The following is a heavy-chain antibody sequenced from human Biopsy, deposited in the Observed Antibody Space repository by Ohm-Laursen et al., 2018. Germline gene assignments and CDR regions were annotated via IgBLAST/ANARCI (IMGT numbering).Heavy chain of an antibody. CDR2: ISPYNDKP. V-gene: IGHV1-18*01. J-gene: IGHJ4*02. CDR3: ARVFCTSTTCFGLLDN. D-gene: IGHD2/OR15-2a*01. Sequence: GSSAKVSCNDSGYTFTSYDISWGRQAPGQGLERMGWISPYNDKPSYPPKLQDRVTMTADTSTNTAHMELRSLTSDDTAVYYCARVFCTSTTCFGLLDNWGQGTVVTVSS. CDR1: GYTFTSYD.